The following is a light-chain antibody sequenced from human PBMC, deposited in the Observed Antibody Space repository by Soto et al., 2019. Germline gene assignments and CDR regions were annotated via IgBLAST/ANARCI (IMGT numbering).Light chain of an antibody. J-gene: IGKJ1*01. Sequence: DIQMTQSPSTLSGSVVHRVTITCRAIQTISSGLAWYQQKPGKAPKLLIYKASTLKSGAPSRFSGSGSGTEFTLAISSLQPDDFATYYCQHYNSYSEAFGQGTKVDIK. V-gene: IGKV1-5*03. CDR3: QHYNSYSEA. CDR1: QTISSG. CDR2: KAS.